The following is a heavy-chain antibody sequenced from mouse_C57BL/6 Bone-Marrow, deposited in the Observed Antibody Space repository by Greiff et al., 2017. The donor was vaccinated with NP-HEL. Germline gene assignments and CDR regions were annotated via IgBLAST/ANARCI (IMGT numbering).Heavy chain of an antibody. CDR2: ISDGGSYT. CDR3: ARKEATMVTTDWYFDV. CDR1: GFTFSSYA. J-gene: IGHJ1*03. V-gene: IGHV5-4*03. D-gene: IGHD2-2*01. Sequence: EVKLVESGGGLVKPGGSLKLSCAASGFTFSSYAMSWVRQTPEKRLEWVATISDGGSYTYYPDNLKGRFTISRDNAKNNLYLQMSHLKSEDTAMYYCARKEATMVTTDWYFDVWGTGTTVTVSS.